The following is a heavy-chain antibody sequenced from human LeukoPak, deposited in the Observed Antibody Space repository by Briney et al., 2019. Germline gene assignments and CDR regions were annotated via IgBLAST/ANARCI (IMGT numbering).Heavy chain of an antibody. CDR1: GYSFSSDC. CDR2: IYPGDSDT. J-gene: IGHJ4*02. Sequence: GESLKISCKGSGYSFSSDCIGWVRQMPGKGLEWMGIIYPGDSDTRYSPSFQGQVTISSDKSISTAYLQWSSLKASDTAMYYCASGSTLPIEYWGQGTLVTVSS. CDR3: ASGSTLPIEY. V-gene: IGHV5-51*01. D-gene: IGHD3-10*01.